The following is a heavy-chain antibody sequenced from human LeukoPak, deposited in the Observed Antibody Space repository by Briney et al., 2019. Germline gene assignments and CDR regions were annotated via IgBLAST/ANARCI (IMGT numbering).Heavy chain of an antibody. V-gene: IGHV4-61*01. CDR2: IHHTGNT. Sequence: SGTLSLTCTVSGDSVSNYLYYWTWIRQPPGEGLEWIGYIHHTGNTKYSPSLRSRVTISLDTSNNEFSLRLSSVTAADTAVYYCARGRWSNSTAGGVYFDYWGQGTLVTVSS. CDR1: GDSVSNYLYY. J-gene: IGHJ4*02. D-gene: IGHD4-23*01. CDR3: ARGRWSNSTAGGVYFDY.